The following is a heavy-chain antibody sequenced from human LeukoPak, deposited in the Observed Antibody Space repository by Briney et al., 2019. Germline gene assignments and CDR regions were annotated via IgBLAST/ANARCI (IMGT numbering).Heavy chain of an antibody. V-gene: IGHV1-69*13. Sequence: SVKVSCKASGGTFSSYAISWGRQAPGQGLEWMGGIIPIFGRANYAQKFQGRGTITADESTSTAYMELSSLRSEDTAVYYCARAGTAMSTLDYWGQGTLVTVSS. CDR3: ARAGTAMSTLDY. J-gene: IGHJ4*02. CDR1: GGTFSSYA. D-gene: IGHD5-18*01. CDR2: IIPIFGRA.